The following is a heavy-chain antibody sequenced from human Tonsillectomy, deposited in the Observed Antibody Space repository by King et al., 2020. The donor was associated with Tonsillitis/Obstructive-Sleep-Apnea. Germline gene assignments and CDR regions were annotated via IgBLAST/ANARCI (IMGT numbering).Heavy chain of an antibody. D-gene: IGHD3-16*01. CDR3: ARDGVNALDI. J-gene: IGHJ3*02. CDR1: GFTFSNYW. V-gene: IGHV3-7*03. CDR2: INQDGSER. Sequence: VQLVESGGGLVQPGGSLRLSCAASGFTFSNYWMSWVRQAPGKGLEWVANINQDGSERYYVDSVKGRFTISRDNAKKSLYLQMNSLRAEDTAVYYCARDGVNALDIWGQGTMVTVSA.